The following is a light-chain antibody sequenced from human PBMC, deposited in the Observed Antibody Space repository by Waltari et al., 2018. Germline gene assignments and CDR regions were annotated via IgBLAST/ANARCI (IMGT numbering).Light chain of an antibody. CDR2: AAS. CDR1: QSIRSY. V-gene: IGKV1-39*01. CDR3: QQSYSTPLT. J-gene: IGKJ4*01. Sequence: DIQMTQSPSSLSASVGDRVTITCRASQSIRSYLNWYQQKPGKAPKLLIYAASSLQSGVPSRFSGSGSGTDFTLTISSLQPEDCATYYCQQSYSTPLTFGGGTKVEIK.